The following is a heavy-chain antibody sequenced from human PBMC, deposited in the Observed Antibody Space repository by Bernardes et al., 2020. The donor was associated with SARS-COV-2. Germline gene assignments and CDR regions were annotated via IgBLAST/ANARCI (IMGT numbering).Heavy chain of an antibody. J-gene: IGHJ4*02. CDR3: ARGAGYSGYDNFDY. D-gene: IGHD5-12*01. CDR1: GFTVSSNY. Sequence: GGSLRLSCAASGFTVSSNYVSWVRQAPGKGLEWVSVIYSGGSTYYADSVKGRFTISRDNSKNTLYLQMNSLRAEDTAVYYCARGAGYSGYDNFDYWGQGTLVTVSS. V-gene: IGHV3-53*01. CDR2: IYSGGST.